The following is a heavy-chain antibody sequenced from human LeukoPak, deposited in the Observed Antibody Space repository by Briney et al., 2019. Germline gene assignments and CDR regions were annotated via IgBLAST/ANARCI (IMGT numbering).Heavy chain of an antibody. CDR1: GFTVSSNY. CDR3: ARMVLGSTSYEEFYFDY. J-gene: IGHJ4*02. D-gene: IGHD3-10*01. Sequence: GGSLRLSCAASGFTVSSNYMSWVRQAPGKGLEWVSVIYSGGSTYYADSVKGRFTISRDNSKNTLYLQMNSLRAEDTAVYYCARMVLGSTSYEEFYFDYWGQGTLVTVSS. CDR2: IYSGGST. V-gene: IGHV3-53*01.